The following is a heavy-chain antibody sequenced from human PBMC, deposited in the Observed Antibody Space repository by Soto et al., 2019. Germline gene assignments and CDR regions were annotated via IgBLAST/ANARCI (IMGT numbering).Heavy chain of an antibody. D-gene: IGHD2-21*02. CDR3: ARESGDWPLNWFDP. CDR1: GFNFTNHW. CDR2: ITSDGKSK. J-gene: IGHJ5*02. V-gene: IGHV3-74*01. Sequence: LSCAASGFNFTNHWMHWFRQAPGKGLVWVSRITSDGKSKAYAESVKGRFAISRDNAKNTVYLQMNGLTVEDTAVYYCARESGDWPLNWFDPWGQGTLVTVSS.